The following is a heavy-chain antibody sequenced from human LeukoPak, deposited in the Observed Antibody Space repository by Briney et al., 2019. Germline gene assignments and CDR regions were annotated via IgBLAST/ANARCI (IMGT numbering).Heavy chain of an antibody. CDR1: GGSISSYY. V-gene: IGHV4-59*01. CDR3: ARGWSSGWYRNDY. D-gene: IGHD6-19*01. CDR2: IYYSGST. J-gene: IGHJ4*02. Sequence: SETLSLTCTVSGGSISSYYWSWIRQPPGKGLEWIGYIYYSGSTTHNPSLKSRVTISVDTSKNQFSLKLSSVTAADTAVYYCARGWSSGWYRNDYWGQGTLVTVSS.